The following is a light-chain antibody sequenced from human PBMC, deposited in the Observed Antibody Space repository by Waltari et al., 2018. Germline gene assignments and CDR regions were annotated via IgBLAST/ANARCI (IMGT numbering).Light chain of an antibody. V-gene: IGLV1-44*01. CDR2: SSN. Sequence: QSVLTQPPSASGTPGQRVTISCSGSSSNIGSNPVNWYQQLPGTAPKLLMYSSNQRPSGVPDRFSGSKSATSASLAISGLQSEDEADYYCAAWDDRLSGWVFGGGTKLTVL. CDR1: SSNIGSNP. J-gene: IGLJ3*02. CDR3: AAWDDRLSGWV.